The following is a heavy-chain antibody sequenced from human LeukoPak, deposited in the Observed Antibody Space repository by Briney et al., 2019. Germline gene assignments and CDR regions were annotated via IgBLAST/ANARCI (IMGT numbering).Heavy chain of an antibody. CDR1: GSIFTSSW. CDR3: AIYSDTYYFDH. CDR2: IYPGDSDT. Sequence: GESLKISCQGSGSIFTSSWIGWVRQLPGKGLEWMGIIYPGDSDTRYSPSFQGQVTISADKSISTAYLQWSSLKASDTAMYYCAIYSDTYYFDHWGQGTLVSVSS. D-gene: IGHD1-26*01. J-gene: IGHJ4*02. V-gene: IGHV5-51*01.